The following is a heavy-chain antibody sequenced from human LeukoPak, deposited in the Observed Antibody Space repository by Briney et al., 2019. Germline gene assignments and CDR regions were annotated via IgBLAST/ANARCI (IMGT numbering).Heavy chain of an antibody. J-gene: IGHJ6*03. D-gene: IGHD5-18*01. V-gene: IGHV4-59*01. CDR3: ARTTEGGYTYDYFYYYYMDV. Sequence: SETLSLTCTVSGVSISGYYWSWIWQPPGKGLEWIGYIYYSGSTNYNPSLKSRVTISVDTSKNQFSLKLSPVTAADTAVYYCARTTEGGYTYDYFYYYYMDVWGKGTTVTISS. CDR1: GVSISGYY. CDR2: IYYSGST.